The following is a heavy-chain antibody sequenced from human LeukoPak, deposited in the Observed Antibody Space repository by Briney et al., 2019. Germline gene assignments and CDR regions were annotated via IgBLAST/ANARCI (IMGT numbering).Heavy chain of an antibody. D-gene: IGHD3-22*01. Sequence: GGSLRLSCAASGFTFSNYGMHWVRQAPGKGLEWVAFIRYDGSNKYYADSVKGRFTVSRDNSKNTLYLQMNSLRAEDTAVYYCASEDSRFYYFDYWGQGTLVTVSS. J-gene: IGHJ4*02. CDR1: GFTFSNYG. V-gene: IGHV3-30*02. CDR2: IRYDGSNK. CDR3: ASEDSRFYYFDY.